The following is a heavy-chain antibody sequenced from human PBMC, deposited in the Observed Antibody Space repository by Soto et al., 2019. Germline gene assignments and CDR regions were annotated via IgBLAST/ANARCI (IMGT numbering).Heavy chain of an antibody. CDR1: GFTFSSYW. D-gene: IGHD1-26*01. Sequence: GGSLRLSCAASGFTFSSYWMHWVRQAPGKGLVWVSRINSDGSSTRYADSVKGRFTISRDNAKNTLYLQMNSLRAEDTAVYYCARDGRWDVFDYWGQGTLVTVSS. J-gene: IGHJ4*02. CDR3: ARDGRWDVFDY. V-gene: IGHV3-74*01. CDR2: INSDGSST.